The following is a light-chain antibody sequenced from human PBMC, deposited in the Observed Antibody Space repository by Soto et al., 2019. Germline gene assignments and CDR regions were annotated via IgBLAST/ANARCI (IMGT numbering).Light chain of an antibody. CDR2: EVT. CDR3: SSYTTSTTPYV. J-gene: IGLJ1*01. Sequence: QSALTQPASVSGSPGQSITISCTGASSDVGGYNYVSWYQQHPGKAPKLLIYEVTNRPSGVSNRFSGSKSGNTASLTISGLRAEDEADYYCSSYTTSTTPYVXGTGTKVTVL. V-gene: IGLV2-14*01. CDR1: SSDVGGYNY.